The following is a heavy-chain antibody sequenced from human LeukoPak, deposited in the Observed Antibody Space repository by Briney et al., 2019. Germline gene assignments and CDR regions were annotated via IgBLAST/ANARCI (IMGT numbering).Heavy chain of an antibody. J-gene: IGHJ4*02. CDR1: GGSISSGSYY. CDR2: IYTSGST. Sequence: SQTLSLTCTVSGGSISSGSYYWSWIRQPAGKGLEWIGRIYTSGSTNHNPSLKSRVTVSVDTSKNQFSLKLSSVTAADTAVYYCARDAPTYSGSYGRVYWGQGTLVTVSS. V-gene: IGHV4-61*02. D-gene: IGHD1-26*01. CDR3: ARDAPTYSGSYGRVY.